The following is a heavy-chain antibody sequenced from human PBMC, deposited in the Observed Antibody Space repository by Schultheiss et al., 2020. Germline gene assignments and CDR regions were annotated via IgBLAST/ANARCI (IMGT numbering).Heavy chain of an antibody. CDR3: ARATTVTTTSGVGY. J-gene: IGHJ4*02. CDR1: GYTFTSYY. CDR2: IIPIFGTA. Sequence: SVKVSCKASGYTFTSYYMHWVRQAPGQGLEWMGGIIPIFGTANYAQKFQGRVTMTEDTSTDTAYMELSSLRSEDTAVYYCARATTVTTTSGVGYWGQGTLVTVSS. D-gene: IGHD4-17*01. V-gene: IGHV1-69*06.